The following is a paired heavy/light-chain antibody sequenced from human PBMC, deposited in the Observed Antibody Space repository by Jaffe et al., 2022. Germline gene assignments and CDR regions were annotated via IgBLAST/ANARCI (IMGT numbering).Light chain of an antibody. Sequence: DIQLTQSPSFLSASVGDRVTITCRASQGISSYLAWYQQKPGKAPKLLIYAASTLQSGVPSRFSGSGSGTEFTLTISSLQPEDFATYYCQQLNSYPTWTFGQGTKVEIK. CDR1: QGISSY. CDR2: AAS. CDR3: QQLNSYPTWT. J-gene: IGKJ1*01. V-gene: IGKV1-9*01.
Heavy chain of an antibody. D-gene: IGHD1-26*01. Sequence: QVQLVQSGAEVKKPGSSVKVSCKASGGTFSSYAISWVRQAPGQGLEWMGGIIPIFGTANYAQKFQGRVTITADESTSTAYMELSSLRSEDTAVYYCARGFIVPPHYYYYMDVWGKGTTVTVSS. V-gene: IGHV1-69*01. CDR3: ARGFIVPPHYYYYMDV. CDR1: GGTFSSYA. J-gene: IGHJ6*03. CDR2: IIPIFGTA.